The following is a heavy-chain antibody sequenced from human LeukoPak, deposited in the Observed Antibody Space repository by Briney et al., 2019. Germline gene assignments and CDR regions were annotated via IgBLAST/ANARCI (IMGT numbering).Heavy chain of an antibody. D-gene: IGHD1-14*01. Sequence: PSETLSLTCAVYGGSFSGYYWSWIRQPAGKGLEWIGRIYTSGSTNYNPSLKSRVTMSVDTSKNQFSLKLSSVTATDTAVYYCARDETGGLDPWGQGTLVTVSS. CDR3: ARDETGGLDP. CDR2: IYTSGST. V-gene: IGHV4-4*07. J-gene: IGHJ5*02. CDR1: GGSFSGYY.